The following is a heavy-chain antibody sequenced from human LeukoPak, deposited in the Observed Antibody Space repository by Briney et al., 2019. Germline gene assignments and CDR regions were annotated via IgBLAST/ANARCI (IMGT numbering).Heavy chain of an antibody. Sequence: ASVKVSCKASGYSFTTFAMNWVRQAPGQGLEWMGWINTNTGNPTYAQDFTGRFVFSLDTSVTTTFLEVSSLKAEDTAIYYCARSSWIQQSSDFWGQGTLVTVSS. CDR3: ARSSWIQQSSDF. D-gene: IGHD5-18*01. J-gene: IGHJ4*02. V-gene: IGHV7-4-1*02. CDR1: GYSFTTFA. CDR2: INTNTGNP.